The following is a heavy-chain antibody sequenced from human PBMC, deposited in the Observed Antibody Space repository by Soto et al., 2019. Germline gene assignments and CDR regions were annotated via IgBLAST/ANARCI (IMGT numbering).Heavy chain of an antibody. CDR2: IRSRTFGGTT. CDR3: TRDGDYYNSGTYGYFDY. J-gene: IGHJ4*02. Sequence: EVQLVESGGGLVQPGRSLRLSCTTSGFTFGDDALSWVRRAPGKGLEWVGFIRSRTFGGTTEYAASVKGRFTISRDDSKSVAYLQMNSLKTEDTAVYYCTRDGDYYNSGTYGYFDYWGQGTLVTVSS. CDR1: GFTFGDDA. V-gene: IGHV3-49*04. D-gene: IGHD3-10*01.